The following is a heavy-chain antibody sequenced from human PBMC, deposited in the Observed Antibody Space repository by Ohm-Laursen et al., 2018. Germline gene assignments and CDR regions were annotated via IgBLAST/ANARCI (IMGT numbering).Heavy chain of an antibody. CDR3: AKVFKRCGGDCPYYFDY. CDR2: ISYDESDE. D-gene: IGHD2-21*02. Sequence: SLRLSCAASGFTFSSYGMHWVRQAPGKGLEWVALISYDESDEYYADSVKGRFTISRDNSKNTLYLQMNSLRAEDTAVYYCAKVFKRCGGDCPYYFDYWGQGTLVTVSS. CDR1: GFTFSSYG. J-gene: IGHJ4*02. V-gene: IGHV3-30*18.